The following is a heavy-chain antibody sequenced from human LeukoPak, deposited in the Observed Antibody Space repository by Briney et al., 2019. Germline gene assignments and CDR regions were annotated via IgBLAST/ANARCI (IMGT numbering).Heavy chain of an antibody. Sequence: PGGSLRLSCAASGFTFSSYAMSWVRQAPGKGLEWVSAISGSGVSTYYVDSVKGRFTISRDISKNTLYLQMNSLRVEDTAVYYCAKDLNSLLITFGGPSGQFGFDYWGQGALVTVSS. J-gene: IGHJ4*02. D-gene: IGHD3-16*01. CDR2: ISGSGVST. CDR1: GFTFSSYA. V-gene: IGHV3-23*01. CDR3: AKDLNSLLITFGGPSGQFGFDY.